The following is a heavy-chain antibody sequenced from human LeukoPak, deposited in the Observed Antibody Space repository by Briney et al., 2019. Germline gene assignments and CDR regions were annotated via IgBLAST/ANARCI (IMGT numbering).Heavy chain of an antibody. CDR1: GYTFTSYD. D-gene: IGHD1-26*01. V-gene: IGHV1-8*01. CDR3: ARGVGATGAIDY. Sequence: GASVKVSCKASGYTFTSYDINWVRQATGQGFEWMGWMNPNSGNTGYAQKFQGRVTMTRNTSISTAYMELSSLRSEDTAVYYCARGVGATGAIDYWGQGTLVTVSS. CDR2: MNPNSGNT. J-gene: IGHJ4*02.